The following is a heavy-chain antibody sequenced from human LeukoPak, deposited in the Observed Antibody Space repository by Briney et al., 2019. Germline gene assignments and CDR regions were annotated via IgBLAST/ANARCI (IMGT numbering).Heavy chain of an antibody. J-gene: IGHJ4*02. CDR1: GFTFSSYA. D-gene: IGHD6-13*01. Sequence: GGSLRLSCTASGFTFSSYAMTWVRQAPGKGLEWVSTLSGSGDDSYYADSVKGRFTISRDNPKNTLFLLMNSLRAENTAVYYCAKALRSNSWYFFDSWGQGTLVTVSS. CDR3: AKALRSNSWYFFDS. V-gene: IGHV3-23*01. CDR2: LSGSGDDS.